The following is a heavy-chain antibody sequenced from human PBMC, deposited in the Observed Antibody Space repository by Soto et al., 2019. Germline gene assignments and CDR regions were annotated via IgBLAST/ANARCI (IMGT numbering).Heavy chain of an antibody. D-gene: IGHD6-19*01. Sequence: QVQLQESGPGLVKPSETLSLTCTVSGGSISSYYWSWIRQPPGKGLEWIGYIYNSGSTNYNPSLKSRVTLSVDMSKNQCSLKLNSVTAADTAVYYCARHESSGWYYFDYWGQGTLVTVSS. CDR2: IYNSGST. V-gene: IGHV4-59*08. J-gene: IGHJ4*02. CDR1: GGSISSYY. CDR3: ARHESSGWYYFDY.